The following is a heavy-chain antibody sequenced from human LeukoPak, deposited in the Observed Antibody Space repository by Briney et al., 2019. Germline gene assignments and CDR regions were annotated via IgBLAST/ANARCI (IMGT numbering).Heavy chain of an antibody. J-gene: IGHJ4*02. CDR1: GFTVSSNY. CDR2: IYSGGST. Sequence: PGGSLRLSCAASGFTVSSNYMSLVRQAPGKGPEWVSVIYSGGSTYHADSVKGRFTISRDNSKNTLYLQMNSLGAEDTAVYYCASLISWASSDYWGQGTLVTVSS. CDR3: ASLISWASSDY. D-gene: IGHD3-16*01. V-gene: IGHV3-66*02.